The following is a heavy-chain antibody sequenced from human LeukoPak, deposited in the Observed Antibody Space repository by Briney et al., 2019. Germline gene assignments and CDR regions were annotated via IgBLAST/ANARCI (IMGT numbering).Heavy chain of an antibody. Sequence: PGRSLRLSCAASGFTFSSYAMRWVRQAPGKGLEWVAVISYDGSNKYYADSVKGRFTISRDNSKNTLYLQMNSLRAEDTAVYYCARGGSPIDYYYMDVWGKGTTVTVSS. D-gene: IGHD5-12*01. V-gene: IGHV3-30-3*01. J-gene: IGHJ6*03. CDR3: ARGGSPIDYYYMDV. CDR1: GFTFSSYA. CDR2: ISYDGSNK.